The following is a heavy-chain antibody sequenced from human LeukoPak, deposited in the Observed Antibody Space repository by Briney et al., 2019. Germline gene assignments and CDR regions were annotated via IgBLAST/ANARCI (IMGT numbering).Heavy chain of an antibody. CDR3: AKTAAGVVAATALGY. CDR1: GFTFSSNS. V-gene: IGHV3-21*04. Sequence: PGGSLRLSCAASGFTFSSNSMNWVRQAPGKGLEWVSSISSSSSYIYYADSVKGRFTISRDNSKNTLYLQMNSLRAEDTAVYYCAKTAAGVVAATALGYWGQGTLVTVSS. J-gene: IGHJ4*02. D-gene: IGHD2-15*01. CDR2: ISSSSSYI.